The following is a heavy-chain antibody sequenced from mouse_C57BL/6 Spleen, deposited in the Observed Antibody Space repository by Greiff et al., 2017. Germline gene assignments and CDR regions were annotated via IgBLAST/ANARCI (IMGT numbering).Heavy chain of an antibody. V-gene: IGHV5-17*01. CDR2: ISSGSSTI. J-gene: IGHJ1*03. CDR3: ARGELLSWYCDV. Sequence: EVQRVESGGGFVTPGGSLKLSCAASGFNFSDYGMHWVRQATEKGLEWVAYISSGSSTIYYAATVQGRFTISRDNAKNTLFLQMTSLMSEDTAMYYCARGELLSWYCDVWGTGTTVTVSS. D-gene: IGHD2-12*01. CDR1: GFNFSDYG.